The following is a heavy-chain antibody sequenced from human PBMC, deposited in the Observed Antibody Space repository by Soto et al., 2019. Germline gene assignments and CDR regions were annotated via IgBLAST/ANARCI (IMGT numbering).Heavy chain of an antibody. J-gene: IGHJ6*02. Sequence: QVQLVQSGAEVKKPGSSVKVSCKASGGTFSSYTISWVRQAPGQGLEWMGRIIPILGIANYAQKFQGRVTITADKSTSTAYMELSSLRSEDTAVYYCARSGGYSGYDYYYYYGMDVWGQGTTVTVSS. CDR3: ARSGGYSGYDYYYYYGMDV. D-gene: IGHD5-12*01. V-gene: IGHV1-69*02. CDR2: IIPILGIA. CDR1: GGTFSSYT.